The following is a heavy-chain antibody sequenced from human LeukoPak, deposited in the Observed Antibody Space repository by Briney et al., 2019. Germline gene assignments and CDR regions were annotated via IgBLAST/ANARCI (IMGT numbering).Heavy chain of an antibody. V-gene: IGHV3-30*02. CDR1: GFTFSING. D-gene: IGHD4-17*01. CDR2: IWHDGNNK. Sequence: GGSLRLSCATSGFTFSINGMHWVRQAPGKGLEWVAVIWHDGNNKYYADSVKGRFTISRDNSKNTLYLQMNSLRADDTAMYYCVKDRYGDLDYWGQGTLVTVSS. CDR3: VKDRYGDLDY. J-gene: IGHJ4*02.